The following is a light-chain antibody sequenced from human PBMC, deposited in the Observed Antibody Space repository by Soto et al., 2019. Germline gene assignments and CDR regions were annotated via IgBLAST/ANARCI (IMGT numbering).Light chain of an antibody. J-gene: IGKJ4*01. V-gene: IGKV1-5*03. CDR2: EAS. CDR1: ESIGAW. CDR3: QQAYSFPVS. Sequence: DIQMTQSPSTLSASVGDRVTITCRASESIGAWLAWYQQKPGKAPKLLVYEASTLETGVPSRFSGSGSGTDFTLTISSLQPEDVATYYCQQAYSFPVSFGGGTKVEI.